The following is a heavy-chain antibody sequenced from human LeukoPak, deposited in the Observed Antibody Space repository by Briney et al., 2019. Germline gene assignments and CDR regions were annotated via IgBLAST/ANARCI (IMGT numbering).Heavy chain of an antibody. CDR1: GDSNSTYY. CDR3: ARLRGYSYGHRADYFDY. J-gene: IGHJ4*02. D-gene: IGHD5-18*01. CDR2: IYYSGST. V-gene: IGHV4-59*01. Sequence: SETLSLTCTVSGDSNSTYYWSWIRQRPGKGLEGIGYIYYSGSTNYNPSLKSRVTISVDTSKNQFSLKPSSVTAADTAVYYCARLRGYSYGHRADYFDYWGQGTLVTLSS.